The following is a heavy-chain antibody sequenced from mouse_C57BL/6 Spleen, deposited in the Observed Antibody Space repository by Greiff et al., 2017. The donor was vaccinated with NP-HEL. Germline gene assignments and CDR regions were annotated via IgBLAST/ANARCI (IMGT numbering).Heavy chain of an antibody. CDR2: IDPNSGGT. CDR3: ARNERNLLWPRNYYAMDY. Sequence: QVQLQQSGAELVKPGASVKLSCKASGYTFTSYWMHWVKQRPGRGLEWIGRIDPNSGGTKYNEKFKSKATLTVDKPSSTAYMQLSSLTSEDSAVYYCARNERNLLWPRNYYAMDYWGQGTSVTVSS. D-gene: IGHD2-1*01. J-gene: IGHJ4*01. CDR1: GYTFTSYW. V-gene: IGHV1-72*01.